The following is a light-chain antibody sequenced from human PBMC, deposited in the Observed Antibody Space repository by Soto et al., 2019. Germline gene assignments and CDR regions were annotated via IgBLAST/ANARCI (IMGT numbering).Light chain of an antibody. CDR3: QKYDNFPYT. CDR2: DAS. Sequence: DIQMTQSPSSLSASVGDRVTITCQATHDITNHLNWYQQKLGKAPKLLIYDASNLETGVPSRFSGSGSGTEFTFTISSLQPEDVASYYCQKYDNFPYTFGHGTNLEMK. CDR1: HDITNH. J-gene: IGKJ2*01. V-gene: IGKV1-33*01.